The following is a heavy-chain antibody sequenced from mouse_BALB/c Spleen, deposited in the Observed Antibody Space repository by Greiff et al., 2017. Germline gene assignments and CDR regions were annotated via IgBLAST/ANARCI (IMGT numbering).Heavy chain of an antibody. J-gene: IGHJ3*01. D-gene: IGHD2-1*01. CDR3: AIYYGNFWFAY. CDR2: IYPGDGDT. CDR1: GYAFSSYW. V-gene: IGHV1-80*01. Sequence: VQLQESGAELVRPGSSVKISCKASGYAFSSYWMNWVKQRPGQGLEWIGQIYPGDGDTNYNGKFKGKATLTADKSSSTAYMQLSSLTSEDSAVYFCAIYYGNFWFAYWGQGTLVTVSA.